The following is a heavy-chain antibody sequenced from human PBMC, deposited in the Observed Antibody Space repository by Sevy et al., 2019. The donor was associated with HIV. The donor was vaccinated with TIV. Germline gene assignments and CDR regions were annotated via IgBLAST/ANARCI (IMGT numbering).Heavy chain of an antibody. Sequence: GGSLRLSCEASGFTFSSYGMHRVRQAPGKGLEWVAVISYHGRNDFYGDSVKGRFTISRDNSRKTLYLQMNSLRTEDTAVYYCARDFTGFNGMDVWGQGTMVTVSS. CDR3: ARDFTGFNGMDV. D-gene: IGHD3-9*01. J-gene: IGHJ6*02. V-gene: IGHV3-30*03. CDR2: ISYHGRND. CDR1: GFTFSSYG.